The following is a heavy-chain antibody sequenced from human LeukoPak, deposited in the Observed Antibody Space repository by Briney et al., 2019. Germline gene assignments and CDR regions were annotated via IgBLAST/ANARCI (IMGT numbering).Heavy chain of an antibody. Sequence: GASVKVSCKASGYTFTSYYMHWVRQAPGQGLEWMGIINPSGGSTSYAQKFQGRVTMTRDTSTSTVYMELSSLRSEDTAVYYCARGGQLIIAVAALDWFDPWGQGTLVTVSS. V-gene: IGHV1-46*01. CDR1: GYTFTSYY. CDR3: ARGGQLIIAVAALDWFDP. CDR2: INPSGGST. J-gene: IGHJ5*02. D-gene: IGHD6-19*01.